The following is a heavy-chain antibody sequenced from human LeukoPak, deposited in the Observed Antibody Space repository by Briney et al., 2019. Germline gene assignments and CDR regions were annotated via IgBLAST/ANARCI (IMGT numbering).Heavy chain of an antibody. CDR2: INPSGGST. Sequence: ASVKVSCKASGYTFTSYYMHWVRQAPGQGLEWMGIINPSGGSTSYAQKFQGRVTMTRDMSTSTVYMELSSLRSEDTAVYYCARWGAGGEGIVDAFDTWGQGTMVAVSS. D-gene: IGHD2-21*01. J-gene: IGHJ3*02. CDR3: ARWGAGGEGIVDAFDT. CDR1: GYTFTSYY. V-gene: IGHV1-46*01.